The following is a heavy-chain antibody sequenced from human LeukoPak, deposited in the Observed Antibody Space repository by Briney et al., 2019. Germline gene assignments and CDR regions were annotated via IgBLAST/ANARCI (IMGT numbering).Heavy chain of an antibody. CDR2: IRYDGSNK. D-gene: IGHD3-22*01. Sequence: GGSLRLSCAASGFTFSSYGMYWVRQAPGKGLEWVAFIRYDGSNKYYADSVKGRFTISRDNSKNTLYLQMNSLRAEDTAVYYCAKVAVVVVITDWYFDLWGRGTLVTVSS. CDR3: AKVAVVVVITDWYFDL. J-gene: IGHJ2*01. CDR1: GFTFSSYG. V-gene: IGHV3-30*02.